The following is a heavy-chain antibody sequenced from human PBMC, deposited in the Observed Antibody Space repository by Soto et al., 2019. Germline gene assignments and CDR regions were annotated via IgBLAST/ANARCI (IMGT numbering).Heavy chain of an antibody. Sequence: QVQLVQSGAEVKKPGSSVKVSCKASGGTFSSYAISWVRQAPGQGLEWMGGIIPIFGTANYAQKFQGRVTITADKSTSTAYMELSSLRSEDTAVYYCARTTLAYCGGDCLHWYFDLWGRGTLVTVSS. CDR3: ARTTLAYCGGDCLHWYFDL. J-gene: IGHJ2*01. CDR2: IIPIFGTA. D-gene: IGHD2-21*02. V-gene: IGHV1-69*06. CDR1: GGTFSSYA.